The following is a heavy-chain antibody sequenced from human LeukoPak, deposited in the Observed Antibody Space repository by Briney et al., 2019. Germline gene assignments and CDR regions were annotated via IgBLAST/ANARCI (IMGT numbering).Heavy chain of an antibody. CDR3: AMGGEIVVVPADSGGLSERIAAAGATFDY. CDR2: INPNSGGT. Sequence: ASVKVSCKASGYTFTGHYMHWVRQAPGQGLEWMGWINPNSGGTNYAQKFQGRVTMTRDTSISTAYMELSRLRSDDTAVYYCAMGGEIVVVPADSGGLSERIAAAGATFDYWGQGTLVTVSS. CDR1: GYTFTGHY. D-gene: IGHD2-2*01. J-gene: IGHJ4*02. V-gene: IGHV1-2*02.